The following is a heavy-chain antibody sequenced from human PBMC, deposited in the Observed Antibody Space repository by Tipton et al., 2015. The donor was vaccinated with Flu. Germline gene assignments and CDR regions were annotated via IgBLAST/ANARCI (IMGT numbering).Heavy chain of an antibody. CDR1: GFSFSDYY. J-gene: IGHJ5*02. CDR2: MSSSGSTK. V-gene: IGHV3-11*01. Sequence: SLRLSCVASGFSFSDYYMRWIRQAPGKGPEWIAFMSSSGSTKYYADSVKGRFTISRDNAKNTLFLQMNSLRVEDTAVYYCARERPKEREGDSSLSGGYWGDPWGQGTLVP. D-gene: IGHD2-21*02. CDR3: ARERPKEREGDSSLSGGYWGDP.